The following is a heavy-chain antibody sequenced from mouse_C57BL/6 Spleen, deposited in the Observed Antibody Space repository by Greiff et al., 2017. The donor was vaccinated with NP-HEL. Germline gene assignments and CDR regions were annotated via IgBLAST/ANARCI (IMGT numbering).Heavy chain of an antibody. CDR1: GYTFTDYY. CDR2: INPNNGGT. CDR3: ARSGSNSDY. J-gene: IGHJ2*01. V-gene: IGHV1-26*01. Sequence: VQLQQSGPELVKPGASVKISCKASGYTFTDYYMNWVKQSHGKSLEWIGDINPNNGGTSYNQKFKGKATLTVDKSSSTAYMELRSLTSEDSAVYYCARSGSNSDYWGQGTTLTVSS. D-gene: IGHD2-5*01.